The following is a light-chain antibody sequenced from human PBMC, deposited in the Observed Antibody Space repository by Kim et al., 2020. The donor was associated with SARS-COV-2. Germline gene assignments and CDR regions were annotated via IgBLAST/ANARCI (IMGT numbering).Light chain of an antibody. V-gene: IGLV3-19*01. CDR3: NSRDSNDNVV. J-gene: IGLJ2*01. CDR2: GKN. Sequence: VALGQNVRSTCQGGSLSSYYATWYQQKQGQAPILVIYGKNNRPSGIPDRFSGSSSGNTASLTITGTQAGDEADYYCNSRDSNDNVVFGGGTKLTVL. CDR1: SLSSYY.